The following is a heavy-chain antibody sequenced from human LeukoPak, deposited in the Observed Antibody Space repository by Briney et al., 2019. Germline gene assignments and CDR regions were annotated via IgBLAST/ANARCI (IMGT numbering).Heavy chain of an antibody. CDR1: GFTFISSA. D-gene: IGHD3-22*01. J-gene: IGHJ4*02. CDR2: VVVGRGDS. Sequence: APVKVSCKASGFTFISSAVLWVRQARGQRLEWIGWVVVGRGDSNYAQKFQERVTITRDMSTTTAYMEMRSLRSDDTAVYYCAAAPGAGYYDTTGYRQLDYWGQGTLVTVSS. CDR3: AAAPGAGYYDTTGYRQLDY. V-gene: IGHV1-58*01.